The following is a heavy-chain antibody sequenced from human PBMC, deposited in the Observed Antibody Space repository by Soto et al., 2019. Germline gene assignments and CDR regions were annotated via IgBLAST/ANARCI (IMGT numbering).Heavy chain of an antibody. CDR2: INPSGST. V-gene: IGHV4-34*01. CDR1: GGSFSSYY. D-gene: IGHD6-19*01. J-gene: IGHJ4*02. CDR3: ERGVARYSGL. Sequence: QVQLRQWGAGLLKPSESLSLPCAVYGGSFSSYYWTWIRQPPGKGLEWIGEINPSGSTNSNPSLRSRVTVLVNTTRNKLSLRLSSVTAADTAVYYCERGVARYSGLWGPGILVTVSS.